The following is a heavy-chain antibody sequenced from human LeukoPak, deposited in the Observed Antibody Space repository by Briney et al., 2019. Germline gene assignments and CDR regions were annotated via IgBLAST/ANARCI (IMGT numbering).Heavy chain of an antibody. Sequence: GGSPRLSCAASGFTFGSYAMHWVRQAPGKGLEWVAVISYDGSNKYYADSAKGRFTISRDNSKNTLYLQMNSLRAEDTAVYYCARDPDTSGYYCFDYWGQGTLVTVSS. CDR1: GFTFGSYA. D-gene: IGHD3-22*01. V-gene: IGHV3-30-3*01. J-gene: IGHJ4*02. CDR2: ISYDGSNK. CDR3: ARDPDTSGYYCFDY.